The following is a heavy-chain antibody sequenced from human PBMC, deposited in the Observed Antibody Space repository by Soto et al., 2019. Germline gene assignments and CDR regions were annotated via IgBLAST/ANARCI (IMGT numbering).Heavy chain of an antibody. V-gene: IGHV3-33*01. CDR1: GFTFSSYG. CDR3: ARDFFSYDSSGYYYGASLDY. J-gene: IGHJ4*02. CDR2: IWYDGSNK. Sequence: GGSLRLSCAASGFTFSSYGMHWVRQAPGKGLERVAVIWYDGSNKYYAGSVKGRFTISRDNSKNTLYLQMNSLRAEDTAVYYCARDFFSYDSSGYYYGASLDYWGQGTLVTVSS. D-gene: IGHD3-22*01.